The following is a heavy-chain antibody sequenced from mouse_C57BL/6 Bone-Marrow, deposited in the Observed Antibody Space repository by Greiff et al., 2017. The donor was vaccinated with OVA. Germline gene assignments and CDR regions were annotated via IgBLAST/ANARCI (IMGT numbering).Heavy chain of an antibody. CDR1: GFTFSDYY. CDR3: ARRGSIYDGYYYFDY. V-gene: IGHV5-12*01. Sequence: EVMLVESGGGLVQPGGSLKLSCAASGFTFSDYYMYWVRQTPEKRLEWVAYISNGGGSTYYPDTVKGRFTISRDNAKNTLYLQMSRLKSEDTAMYYCARRGSIYDGYYYFDYWGQGTTLTVSS. CDR2: ISNGGGST. J-gene: IGHJ2*01. D-gene: IGHD2-3*01.